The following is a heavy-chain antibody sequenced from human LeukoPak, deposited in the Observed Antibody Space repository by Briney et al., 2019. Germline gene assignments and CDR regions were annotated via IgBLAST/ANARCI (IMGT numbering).Heavy chain of an antibody. D-gene: IGHD4-17*01. Sequence: ASVKVSCKASGYTFTGYYIHWVRQDPGQGLEWLGWINPKSGGTDFAQKFQGRVTMTRDTSISTAYMELSRLRSDDTAVYYCAREEVDYGATFAHWGQGTLVTVSS. J-gene: IGHJ4*02. CDR1: GYTFTGYY. CDR2: INPKSGGT. CDR3: AREEVDYGATFAH. V-gene: IGHV1-2*02.